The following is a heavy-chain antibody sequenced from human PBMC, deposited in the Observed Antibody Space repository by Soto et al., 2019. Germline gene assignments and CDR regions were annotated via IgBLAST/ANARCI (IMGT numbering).Heavy chain of an antibody. D-gene: IGHD1-1*01. V-gene: IGHV3-53*02. CDR1: GFTVSSNY. CDR2: IYSGGNT. J-gene: IGHJ4*02. Sequence: EVQLVETGGGLIQPGGSLRLSCTASGFTVSSNYMTWVRQAPGKGLEWVSVIYSGGNTYYADSVKGRFTSSRDKSKNTLYLQMNSLRAEDTAVYYCAGATGRYWSQGTLVTVSS. CDR3: AGATGRY.